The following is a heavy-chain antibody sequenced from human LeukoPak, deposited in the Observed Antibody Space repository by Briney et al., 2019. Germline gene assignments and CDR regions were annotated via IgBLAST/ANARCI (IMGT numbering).Heavy chain of an antibody. Sequence: GGSLRLSCAASGFTFSDSGMHWVRQASGKGLEWVGRIRSRANSYATAYAASVRGRFTISRDDSKNTAYLQMNSLRTEDTAVCYCSRRHCRAGSRYFDGCGQGSLVTVS. D-gene: IGHD2-15*01. CDR3: SRRHCRAGSRYFDG. J-gene: IGHJ4*01. V-gene: IGHV3-73*01. CDR1: GFTFSDSG. CDR2: IRSRANSYAT.